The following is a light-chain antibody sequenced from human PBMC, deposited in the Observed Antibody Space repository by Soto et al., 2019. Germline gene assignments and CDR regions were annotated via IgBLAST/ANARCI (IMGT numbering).Light chain of an antibody. V-gene: IGLV2-14*01. CDR3: SSYTDTSTLDA. CDR1: SSDVGGYNY. CDR2: DVS. Sequence: QSALTQPASVSGSPGQSIAISCTGTSSDVGGYNYVSWYQQHPGKVPKLIIYDVSNRPSGVSDRFSGSKSGNTASLTISGLQAEDEADYYCSSYTDTSTLDAFGTGTKVTVL. J-gene: IGLJ1*01.